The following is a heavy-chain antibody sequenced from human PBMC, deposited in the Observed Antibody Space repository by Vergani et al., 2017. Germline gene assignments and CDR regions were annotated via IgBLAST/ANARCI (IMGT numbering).Heavy chain of an antibody. Sequence: EVQLVESGGGLVKSGGSLRLSCAASGFTFSSYSMKWVRQAPGKGLEWVASIKRDGTETFYVDSVKGRFTISRDNAKTTLYLQMNSLRDEDTAVYYCARAYGRYDWFDYWGQRTLVTVSS. CDR1: GFTFSSYS. CDR2: IKRDGTET. CDR3: ARAYGRYDWFDY. J-gene: IGHJ4*01. V-gene: IGHV3-7*03. D-gene: IGHD1-20*01.